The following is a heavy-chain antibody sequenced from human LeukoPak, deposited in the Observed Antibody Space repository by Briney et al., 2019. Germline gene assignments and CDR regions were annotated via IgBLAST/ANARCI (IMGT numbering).Heavy chain of an antibody. CDR3: AKGPRVQLWLGYYFDY. V-gene: IGHV3-23*01. D-gene: IGHD5-18*01. CDR1: GFTFSSYA. CDR2: ISGSGGST. J-gene: IGHJ4*02. Sequence: GGSLRLSCAASGFTFSSYAMSWVRQAPGKGLEWVSGISGSGGSTYYADSVKGRFTISRDNSKNTLYLQMNSLRAEDTAVYYCAKGPRVQLWLGYYFDYWGQGTLVTVSS.